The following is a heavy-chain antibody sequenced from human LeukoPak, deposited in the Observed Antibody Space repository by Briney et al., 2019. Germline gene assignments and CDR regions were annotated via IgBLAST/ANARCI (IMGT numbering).Heavy chain of an antibody. J-gene: IGHJ4*02. CDR1: GGTLSSYA. V-gene: IGHV1-69*04. D-gene: IGHD3-10*01. CDR2: INPILGIA. CDR3: ARDLAYYYGSGSENDY. Sequence: SVKVSCKASGGTLSSYAISWVRQATGQGREWMGRINPILGIANYVQKFQSRVTITADKSTSTAYVELSSLRSEDTAVYYCARDLAYYYGSGSENDYWGQGTLVTVSS.